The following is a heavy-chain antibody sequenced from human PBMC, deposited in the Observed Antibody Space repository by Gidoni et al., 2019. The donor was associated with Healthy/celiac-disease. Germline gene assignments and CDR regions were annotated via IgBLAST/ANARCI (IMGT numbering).Heavy chain of an antibody. Sequence: QVQLQQWGAGLLKPSETLSLTCAVYGGSFSGYYWSWIRQPPGKGLEWIGEINHSGSTNYNPSLKSRVTISVDTSKNQFSLKLSSVTAADTAVYYCARGESVAGHYYYYGMDVWGQGTTVTVSS. V-gene: IGHV4-34*01. CDR3: ARGESVAGHYYYYGMDV. J-gene: IGHJ6*02. D-gene: IGHD6-19*01. CDR2: INHSGST. CDR1: GGSFSGYY.